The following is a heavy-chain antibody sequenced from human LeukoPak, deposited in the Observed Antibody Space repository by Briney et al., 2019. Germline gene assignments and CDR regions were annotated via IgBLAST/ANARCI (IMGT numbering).Heavy chain of an antibody. Sequence: NPSETLSLTCAVSGDSISSNYWWTWVRQPPGKGLEWIGEIHHSGSTNYSPSLKSRATISVDYSRNQFSLGLSSVTAADTAVYYCARGIPGYFGTSGYYYEYWGQGTLVTVSS. CDR1: GDSISSNYW. V-gene: IGHV4-4*02. CDR3: ARGIPGYFGTSGYYYEY. J-gene: IGHJ4*02. D-gene: IGHD3-22*01. CDR2: IHHSGST.